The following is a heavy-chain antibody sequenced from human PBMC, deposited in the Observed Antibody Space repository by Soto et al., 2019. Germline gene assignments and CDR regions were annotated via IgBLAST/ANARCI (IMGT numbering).Heavy chain of an antibody. V-gene: IGHV4-39*01. CDR3: ARIYYDSVFDY. D-gene: IGHD3-22*01. CDR2: IYYSGST. Sequence: PSETLSLTCTFSGCSISSSSYYLGWIRQPPGKGLEWIGSIYYSGSTCYNPSLKSRVTISVDTSKNQFSLKLSSVTAADTAVYYCARIYYDSVFDYWGQGTLVTVS. CDR1: GCSISSSSYY. J-gene: IGHJ4*02.